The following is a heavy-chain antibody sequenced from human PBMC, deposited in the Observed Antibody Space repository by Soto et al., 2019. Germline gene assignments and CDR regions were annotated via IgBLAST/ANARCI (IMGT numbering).Heavy chain of an antibody. CDR2: ISYDGSNK. D-gene: IGHD2-15*01. J-gene: IGHJ5*02. CDR3: AREGVVAANFWFDP. Sequence: PGGSLRLSCAASGFTFSSYGMHWVRQAPGKGLEWVAVISYDGSNKYYADSVKGRFTISRDNSKNTLYLQMNSLRAEDTAVYYCAREGVVAANFWFDPWGQGTLVTVSS. V-gene: IGHV3-30*03. CDR1: GFTFSSYG.